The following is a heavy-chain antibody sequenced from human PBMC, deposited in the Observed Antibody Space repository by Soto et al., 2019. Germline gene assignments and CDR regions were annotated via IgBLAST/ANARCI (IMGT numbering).Heavy chain of an antibody. J-gene: IGHJ6*02. CDR3: ARIRVRASYYYYGMDV. D-gene: IGHD3-10*01. CDR2: IDWDDDK. CDR1: GFSLSTSGMC. Sequence: SGPTLVNPTQTLTLTCTFSGFSLSTSGMCVSWIRQPPGKALEWLALIDWDDDKYYSTSLKTRLTISKDTSKNQVVLTMTNMDPVDTATYYCARIRVRASYYYYGMDVWGQGTTVTVS. V-gene: IGHV2-70*01.